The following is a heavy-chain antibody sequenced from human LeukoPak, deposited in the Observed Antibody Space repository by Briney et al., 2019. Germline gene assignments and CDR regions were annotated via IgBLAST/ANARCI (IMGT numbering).Heavy chain of an antibody. D-gene: IGHD5-24*01. J-gene: IGHJ5*02. CDR2: ISSSSSYI. CDR1: GFTFSSYS. CDR3: ASRRDGYNSNWFDP. Sequence: GGTLRLSCAASGFTFSSYSMNWVRQAPGKGLEWVSSISSSSSYIYYADSVKGRFTISRDNAKNSLYLQMNSLRAEDTAVYYCASRRDGYNSNWFDPWGQGTLVTVSS. V-gene: IGHV3-21*01.